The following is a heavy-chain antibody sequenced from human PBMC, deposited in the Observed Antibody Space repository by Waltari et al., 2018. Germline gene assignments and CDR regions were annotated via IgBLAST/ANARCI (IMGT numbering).Heavy chain of an antibody. Sequence: QVQLVQSGAEVKKPGSSVKVPCKASGGTFSSYAISWVRQAPGQGLEWMGGIIPIFGTANYAQKFQGRVTITADESTSTAYMELSSLRSEDTAVYYCARGSYGDYAEYFQHWGQGTLVTVSS. CDR2: IIPIFGTA. CDR1: GGTFSSYA. CDR3: ARGSYGDYAEYFQH. D-gene: IGHD4-17*01. V-gene: IGHV1-69*12. J-gene: IGHJ1*01.